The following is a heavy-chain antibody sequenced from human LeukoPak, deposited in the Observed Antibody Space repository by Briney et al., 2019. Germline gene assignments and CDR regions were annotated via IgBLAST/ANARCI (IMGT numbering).Heavy chain of an antibody. Sequence: GGFLRLSCAASGFTFSSYAMHWVRQAPGKGLEYVSAISSNGGSTYYANSVKGRFTISRDNSKNTLYLQMSSLRAEDTAVYYCARGAVWFGDLWGYFDYWGQGTLVTVSS. J-gene: IGHJ4*02. CDR2: ISSNGGST. V-gene: IGHV3-64*01. D-gene: IGHD3-10*01. CDR3: ARGAVWFGDLWGYFDY. CDR1: GFTFSSYA.